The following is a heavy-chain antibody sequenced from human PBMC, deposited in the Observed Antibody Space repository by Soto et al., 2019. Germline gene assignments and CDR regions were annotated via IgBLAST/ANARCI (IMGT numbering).Heavy chain of an antibody. V-gene: IGHV6-1*01. Sequence: PSQTLSLTCAIPGDSVSSNSAAWNWIRLSPSRGLEWLGRTYYRSKWYNDYAVSVKSRITINPDTSKNQSSLQLNSVTPEDTAVYYCARLVGHTYCYYYGMDVWGQGTTVTVSS. D-gene: IGHD2-2*01. CDR3: ARLVGHTYCYYYGMDV. CDR1: GDSVSSNSAA. CDR2: TYYRSKWYN. J-gene: IGHJ6*02.